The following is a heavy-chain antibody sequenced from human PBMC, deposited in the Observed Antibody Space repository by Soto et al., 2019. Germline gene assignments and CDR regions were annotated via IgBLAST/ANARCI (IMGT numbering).Heavy chain of an antibody. J-gene: IGHJ5*02. D-gene: IGHD1-7*01. Sequence: ASVKVSCKASGYTFINYDIDWVRQAPGQGLEWVGWMNPDSGNTGYAQNFQGRVTMTGNTSISSVYMELSSLRAEDTAVYYCARDSLSYRTSANGWFDPWGQGTLVTVSS. CDR1: GYTFINYD. CDR3: ARDSLSYRTSANGWFDP. CDR2: MNPDSGNT. V-gene: IGHV1-8*01.